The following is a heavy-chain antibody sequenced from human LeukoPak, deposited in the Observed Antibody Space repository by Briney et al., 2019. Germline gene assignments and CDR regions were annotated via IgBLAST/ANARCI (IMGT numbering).Heavy chain of an antibody. CDR2: ISSSSSYI. CDR1: GFTFSSYS. D-gene: IGHD3-22*01. CDR3: ARDSDYYDSSGYYLNWFDP. J-gene: IGHJ5*02. V-gene: IGHV3-21*01. Sequence: GGSLRLSCAASGFTFSSYSMNWVRQAPGEGLEWVSSISSSSSYIYYADSVKGRFTISRDNAKNSLYLQMNSLRAEDTAVYYCARDSDYYDSSGYYLNWFDPWGQGTLVTVSS.